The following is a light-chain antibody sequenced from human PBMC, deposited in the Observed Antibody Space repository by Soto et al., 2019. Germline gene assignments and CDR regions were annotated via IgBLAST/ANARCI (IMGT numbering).Light chain of an antibody. J-gene: IGKJ4*01. V-gene: IGKV1-5*03. CDR2: KAS. Sequence: DIQMPQSPSTLSASLRDRVTIPFRASQSISTWLAWYQQKPGKAPKLLIYKASSLEGGVPSRFGGSGSGTLFNITISSLHPDDFATYYSQQYNTYPLTFGGGTKVDI. CDR3: QQYNTYPLT. CDR1: QSISTW.